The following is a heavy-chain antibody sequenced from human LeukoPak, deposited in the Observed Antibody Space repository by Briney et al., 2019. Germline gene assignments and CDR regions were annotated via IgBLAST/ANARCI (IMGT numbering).Heavy chain of an antibody. CDR3: ANGNYGPVVPTTDA. Sequence: GGSLRLSCAASRFTFSNHGMHWVRQAPGKGLEWVAFISIDGSGKYYADSVKGRFTISRDNSVNTLYLQMNSLRPEDTAIYYCANGNYGPVVPTTDAWGQGTLVTVSS. V-gene: IGHV3-30*02. J-gene: IGHJ5*02. CDR1: RFTFSNHG. CDR2: ISIDGSGK. D-gene: IGHD2-2*01.